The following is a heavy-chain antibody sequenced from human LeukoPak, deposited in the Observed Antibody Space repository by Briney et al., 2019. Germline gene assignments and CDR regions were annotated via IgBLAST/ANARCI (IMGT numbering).Heavy chain of an antibody. CDR2: ISSSSSTI. J-gene: IGHJ4*02. CDR3: ASSSITYCGGDCYSGSDY. CDR1: GFTFSSYS. Sequence: GGSLRLSCAASGFTFSSYSMNWVRQAPGKGLEWVSYISSSSSTIYYADSVKGRFTISRDNSKNTLYLQMNSLRAEDTAVYYCASSSITYCGGDCYSGSDYWGQGTLVTVSS. D-gene: IGHD2-21*02. V-gene: IGHV3-48*01.